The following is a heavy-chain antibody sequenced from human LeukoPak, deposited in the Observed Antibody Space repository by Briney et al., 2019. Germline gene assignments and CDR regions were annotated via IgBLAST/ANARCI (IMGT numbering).Heavy chain of an antibody. V-gene: IGHV4-34*01. CDR1: GVSFSGYY. CDR2: INHSGST. CDR3: ARGSAGDY. D-gene: IGHD6-13*01. J-gene: IGHJ4*02. Sequence: SETLTLTCAVSGVSFSGYYWSWLRQPPGKGLEWIGEINHSGSTNYNPSLKSRVTISVDTSKNQFSLMLSSVTAADTAVYYCARGSAGDYWGQGTLVTVSS.